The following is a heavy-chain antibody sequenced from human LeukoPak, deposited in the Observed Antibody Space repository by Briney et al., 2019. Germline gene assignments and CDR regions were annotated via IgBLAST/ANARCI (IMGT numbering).Heavy chain of an antibody. D-gene: IGHD6-19*01. J-gene: IGHJ5*02. CDR2: ISSSGSTI. V-gene: IGHV3-48*04. CDR3: AREGGSGWYSGWFDP. CDR1: GFTFSSYW. Sequence: GGSLRLSCAASGFTFSSYWMHWVRQAPGKGLEWVSYISSSGSTIYYADSVKGRFTISRDNAKNSLYLQMNSLRAEDTALYYCAREGGSGWYSGWFDPWGQGTLVTVSS.